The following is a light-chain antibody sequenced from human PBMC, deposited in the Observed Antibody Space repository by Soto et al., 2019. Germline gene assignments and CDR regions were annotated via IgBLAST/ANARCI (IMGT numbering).Light chain of an antibody. Sequence: QSVLAQPASVSGSPGQSITISCTGTSRDIGGYNYVSWYQQYPGTAPKLMIYEVTDRPSGVSNRFSGSKSGNTASLTISGLHADEEAEYYCSSYTSSRTLVFGTGTKVTVL. CDR2: EVT. CDR3: SSYTSSRTLV. CDR1: SRDIGGYNY. V-gene: IGLV2-14*01. J-gene: IGLJ1*01.